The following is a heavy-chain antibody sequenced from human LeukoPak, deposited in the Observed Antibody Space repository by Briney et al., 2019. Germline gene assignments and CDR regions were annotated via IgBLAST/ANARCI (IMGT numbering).Heavy chain of an antibody. D-gene: IGHD1-26*01. CDR2: INHSGST. J-gene: IGHJ3*02. CDR1: GGSFSGYY. CDR3: AKTGGATASATNAFDI. V-gene: IGHV4-34*01. Sequence: PSETLSLTCAVYGGSFSGYYWSWIRQPPGKGLEWIGEINHSGSTNYNPSLKSRVTISVDTSKNQFSLQLNSVTPEDTAVYYCAKTGGATASATNAFDIWGQGTMVTVSS.